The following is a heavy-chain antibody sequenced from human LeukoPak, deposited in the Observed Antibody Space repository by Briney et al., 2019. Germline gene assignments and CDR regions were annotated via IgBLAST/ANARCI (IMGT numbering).Heavy chain of an antibody. CDR2: IYYSGRT. CDR3: ARLVDSSGWYSGTCFDC. J-gene: IGHJ4*02. V-gene: IGHV4-39*01. D-gene: IGHD6-19*01. CDR1: GDSISSSSYY. Sequence: KPSETLSLTCTVSGDSISSSSYYWGWIRQPPGKGLEWIGSIYYSGRTYYNPSLKSRVTISVDTSKNQFSLKLSSVTAADTAVYYCARLVDSSGWYSGTCFDCWGQGTLVTVSS.